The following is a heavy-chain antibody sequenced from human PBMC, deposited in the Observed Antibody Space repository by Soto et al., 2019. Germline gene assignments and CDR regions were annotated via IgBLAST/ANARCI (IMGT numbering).Heavy chain of an antibody. Sequence: ASVKVSCKASGYTFTGYYMHWVRQAPGQGLEWMGWINPNSGGTNYAQKFQGRVTMTRDTSISTAYMELSRLRSDDTAVYYCARENRKSGSYYNNWFDPWGQGTLVTVSS. D-gene: IGHD1-26*01. CDR1: GYTFTGYY. CDR3: ARENRKSGSYYNNWFDP. CDR2: INPNSGGT. V-gene: IGHV1-2*02. J-gene: IGHJ5*02.